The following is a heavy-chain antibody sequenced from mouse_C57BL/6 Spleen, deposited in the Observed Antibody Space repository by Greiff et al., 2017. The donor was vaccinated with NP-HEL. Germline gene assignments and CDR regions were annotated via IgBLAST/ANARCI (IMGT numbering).Heavy chain of an antibody. CDR3: TRWGWDY. J-gene: IGHJ2*01. Sequence: VQLQESGAELVRPGASVTLSCKASGYTFTDYEMHWVKQTPVHGLEWIGAIDPETGGTAYNQKFKGKAILTADKSSSTAYMELRSLTSEDSAVYYCTRWGWDYWGQGTTLTVSS. CDR1: GYTFTDYE. CDR2: IDPETGGT. D-gene: IGHD3-3*01. V-gene: IGHV1-15*01.